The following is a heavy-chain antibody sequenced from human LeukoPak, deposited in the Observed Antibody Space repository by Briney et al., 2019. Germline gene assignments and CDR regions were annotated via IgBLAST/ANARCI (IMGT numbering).Heavy chain of an antibody. J-gene: IGHJ4*02. CDR3: AKTKGKYYYDSSGYSDY. V-gene: IGHV3-23*01. CDR1: GFTVSSYA. CDR2: ISGSGDST. Sequence: GGSLRLSCAASGFTVSSYAMSWARQAPGKGLEWDSAISGSGDSTYYADSVKGRFTISRDNSKNTLYLQMNSLRAEDTAVYYCAKTKGKYYYDSSGYSDYWGQGTLVTVSS. D-gene: IGHD3-22*01.